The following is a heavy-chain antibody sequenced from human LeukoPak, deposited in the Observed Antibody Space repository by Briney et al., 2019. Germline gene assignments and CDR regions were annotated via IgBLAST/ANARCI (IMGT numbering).Heavy chain of an antibody. D-gene: IGHD3-22*01. CDR2: ISGSGGST. Sequence: PGGSLRLSCAASGFTFSSYAMSWVRQAPGKGLEWVSAISGSGGSTYYADSVKGRFTISRDNSKNTLYLQMNSLRAEDTAVYYCAKDPTHYYDSSGYYYWGRGTLVTVSS. CDR3: AKDPTHYYDSSGYYY. J-gene: IGHJ4*02. V-gene: IGHV3-23*01. CDR1: GFTFSSYA.